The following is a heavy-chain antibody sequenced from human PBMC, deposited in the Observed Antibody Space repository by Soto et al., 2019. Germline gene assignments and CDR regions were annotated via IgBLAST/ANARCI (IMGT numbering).Heavy chain of an antibody. J-gene: IGHJ6*02. CDR2: IIPIFGTT. CDR3: ARGTVTGSEYNSCYYGMDV. V-gene: IGHV1-69*12. CDR1: GGTFNSYA. D-gene: IGHD1-1*01. Sequence: QVQLVQSGAEVKKPGSSVKVSCKASGGTFNSYAIDWVRQAPGQGLEWMGGIIPIFGTTNYAQKLQGRVKLTADESPRTAYMELSTLRSEDTAVYYCARGTVTGSEYNSCYYGMDVWRQGTTVTVSS.